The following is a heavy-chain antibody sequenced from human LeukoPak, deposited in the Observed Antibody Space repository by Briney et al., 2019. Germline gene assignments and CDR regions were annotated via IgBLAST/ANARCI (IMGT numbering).Heavy chain of an antibody. CDR3: AKDPFSLHYYDSSGYHPDY. CDR1: GFTFSSYA. V-gene: IGHV3-23*01. Sequence: QPGGSLRLSCAASGFTFSSYAMSWVRQAPGNGLEWVSAISGSGGSTYYADSVKGRFTISRDNSKNTLYLQMNSLRAEDTAVYYCAKDPFSLHYYDSSGYHPDYWGQGTLVTVSS. D-gene: IGHD3-22*01. J-gene: IGHJ4*02. CDR2: ISGSGGST.